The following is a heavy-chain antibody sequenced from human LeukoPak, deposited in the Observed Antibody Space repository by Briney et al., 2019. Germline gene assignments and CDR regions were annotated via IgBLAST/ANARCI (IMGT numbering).Heavy chain of an antibody. D-gene: IGHD2-15*01. CDR3: ARDESDGCSGGSCYPGLVDY. CDR2: ISAYNGNT. Sequence: ASVKVSCKASGYTFTGYYMHWVRQAPGQGLEWMGWISAYNGNTNYAQKLQGRVTMTTDTSTSTAYMELRSLRSDDTAVYYCARDESDGCSGGSCYPGLVDYWGQGTLVTVSS. V-gene: IGHV1-18*04. J-gene: IGHJ4*02. CDR1: GYTFTGYY.